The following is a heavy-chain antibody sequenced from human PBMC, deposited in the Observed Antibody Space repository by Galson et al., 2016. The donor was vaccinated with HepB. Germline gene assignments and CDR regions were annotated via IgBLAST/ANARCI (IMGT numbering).Heavy chain of an antibody. D-gene: IGHD1-7*01. V-gene: IGHV6-1*01. J-gene: IGHJ4*02. CDR1: GDSVSSNNVA. CDR2: TYYRSKCND. Sequence: CAISGDSVSSNNVAWNWIRQSPPRGLEWLGRTYYRSKCNDDYAESVKSRISINPDTSKNQFSLHLHSVTPEDTAVYYCARGRNSAFDYRGQGTLVTVPS. CDR3: ARGRNSAFDY.